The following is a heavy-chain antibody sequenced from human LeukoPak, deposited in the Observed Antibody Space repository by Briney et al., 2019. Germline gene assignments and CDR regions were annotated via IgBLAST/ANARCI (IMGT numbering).Heavy chain of an antibody. Sequence: PGGSLRLSCAASGFTFSSYDMHWVRQSTGKGLEWVSAIGTAGDTFYPDSVKGRFTISRESAKNSLYLQMNSLRAGDTAVYYCASTRAEGIYEGLHYLHHWGQGTLVTVSS. V-gene: IGHV3-13*01. CDR3: ASTRAEGIYEGLHYLHH. D-gene: IGHD5/OR15-5a*01. CDR1: GFTFSSYD. CDR2: IGTAGDT. J-gene: IGHJ1*01.